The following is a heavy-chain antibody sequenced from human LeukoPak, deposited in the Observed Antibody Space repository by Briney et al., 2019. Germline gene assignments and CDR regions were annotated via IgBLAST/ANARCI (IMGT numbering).Heavy chain of an antibody. D-gene: IGHD3-22*01. V-gene: IGHV3-23*01. J-gene: IGHJ4*02. CDR2: ISGSGGST. CDR3: AKGYSYGYYYDSSGYYSLGY. Sequence: PGRSLRLSCAASGFTFDDYAMSWVRQAPGKGLEWVSAISGSGGSTYYADSVKGRFTISRDNSKNTLYLQMNSLRAEDTAVYYCAKGYSYGYYYDSSGYYSLGYWGQGTLVTVSS. CDR1: GFTFDDYA.